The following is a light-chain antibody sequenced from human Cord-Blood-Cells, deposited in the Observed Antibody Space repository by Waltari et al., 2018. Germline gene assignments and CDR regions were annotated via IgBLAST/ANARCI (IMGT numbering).Light chain of an antibody. V-gene: IGLV2-23*02. J-gene: IGLJ3*02. Sequence: QPALTQPASVSGSPGQSITIPCTGTISDVGSYNLVSWYQQHPGKAPKLMIYEVSKRPSGVSNRFSGSKSGNTASLTISGLQAEDEADYYCCSYAGSSTWVFGGGTKLTVL. CDR3: CSYAGSSTWV. CDR2: EVS. CDR1: ISDVGSYNL.